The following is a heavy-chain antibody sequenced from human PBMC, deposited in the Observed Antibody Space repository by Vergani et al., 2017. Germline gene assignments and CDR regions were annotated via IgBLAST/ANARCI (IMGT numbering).Heavy chain of an antibody. Sequence: QVQLQESGPRLVTSAETLSLTCTVSSGSISCDKCYYNWIRQPAGRALEWIGRMYVSGSRNYNPSLKSRLSMSMDTSENQFSLRLKSVTAADTAVYYCARGTDFWTDSTSYENYMDVWGRGITVTVSS. CDR3: ARGTDFWTDSTSYENYMDV. V-gene: IGHV4-61*02. CDR2: MYVSGSR. D-gene: IGHD3-3*01. J-gene: IGHJ6*03. CDR1: SGSISCDKCY.